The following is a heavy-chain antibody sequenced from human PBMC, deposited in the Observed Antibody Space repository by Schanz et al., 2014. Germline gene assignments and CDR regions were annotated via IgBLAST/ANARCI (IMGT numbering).Heavy chain of an antibody. CDR3: ARDRGSAVGYQYYGMDV. CDR1: GFTFSSYN. J-gene: IGHJ6*02. Sequence: VQLVESGGGLVRPGDSLRLSCAASGFTFSSYNINWVRQAAGKGLEWVAAITYDGSNKYYAESVKGRFAISRDNSKDTLYLQMNSLRPEDTAVYYCARDRGSAVGYQYYGMDVWGQGTTVTVSS. D-gene: IGHD3-22*01. CDR2: ITYDGSNK. V-gene: IGHV3-30*09.